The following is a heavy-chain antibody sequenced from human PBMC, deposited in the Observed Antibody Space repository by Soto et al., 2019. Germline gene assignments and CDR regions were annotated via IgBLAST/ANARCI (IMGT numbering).Heavy chain of an antibody. CDR2: IGSSGTPI. CDR1: GFTFSTYS. J-gene: IGHJ5*02. Sequence: WGSLRLSCAAAGFTFSTYSMNWVRQAPGKGLEWLSYIGSSGTPIYYADSVKGRFTTSRDNAKNSLYLQMSSLRAEDTAVYYCRVQPSSFDPWGQGTLVTVSS. V-gene: IGHV3-48*01. CDR3: RVQPSSFDP. D-gene: IGHD1-26*01.